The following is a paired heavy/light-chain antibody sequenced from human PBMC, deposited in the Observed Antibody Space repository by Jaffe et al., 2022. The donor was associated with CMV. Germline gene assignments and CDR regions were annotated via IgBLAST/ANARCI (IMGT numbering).Heavy chain of an antibody. CDR3: TTYRRALDV. J-gene: IGHJ3*01. D-gene: IGHD3-16*02. CDR1: GVTVTGNS. Sequence: EVQLVESGGGLIQSGGSLRLSCAASGVTVTGNSMTWVRQSPVKGLEWVSTIHDDGRIEYTDSVKGRFTISRDSSKNTVYLQMHSLRAEDTAIYYCTTYRRALDVWGQGTMVTVSS. CDR2: IHDDGRI. V-gene: IGHV3-53*01.
Light chain of an antibody. V-gene: IGKV1-5*03. CDR3: LQYSAYPYT. Sequence: DIQMTQSPSTLSASVGDRAIITCRASQSISNWLAWYQQKPGKAPKLLIYQASNLESGVPSRFSGSGSGTEFTLTISSLQPDDFAAFYCLQYSAYPYTFGQGTKLEIK. CDR1: QSISNW. J-gene: IGKJ2*01. CDR2: QAS.